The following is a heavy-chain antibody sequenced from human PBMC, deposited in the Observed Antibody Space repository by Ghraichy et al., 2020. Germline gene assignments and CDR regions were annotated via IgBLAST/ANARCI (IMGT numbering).Heavy chain of an antibody. CDR2: ISGSGGST. V-gene: IGHV3-23*01. J-gene: IGHJ4*02. D-gene: IGHD3-22*01. CDR3: AKNSGYYLRLSDY. Sequence: GGSLRLSCAASGFTFSSYAMSWVRQAPGKGLEWVSAISGSGGSTYYADSVKGRFTISRDNSKNTLYLQMNSLRAEDTAVYYWAKNSGYYLRLSDYWGQGTLVTVSS. CDR1: GFTFSSYA.